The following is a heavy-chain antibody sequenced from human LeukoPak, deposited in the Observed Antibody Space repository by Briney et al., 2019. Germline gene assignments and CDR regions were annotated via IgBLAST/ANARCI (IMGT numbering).Heavy chain of an antibody. CDR3: ARETIAVAGRYYYYYYYMDV. Sequence: PSGTLSLTCAVYGGSFSGYYWSWIRQPPGKGLEWIGEINHSGSTNYNPSLKSRVTISVDTSKNQFSLKLSSVTAADTAVYYCARETIAVAGRYYYYYYYMDVWGKGTTVTVSS. CDR1: GGSFSGYY. V-gene: IGHV4-34*01. D-gene: IGHD6-19*01. CDR2: INHSGST. J-gene: IGHJ6*03.